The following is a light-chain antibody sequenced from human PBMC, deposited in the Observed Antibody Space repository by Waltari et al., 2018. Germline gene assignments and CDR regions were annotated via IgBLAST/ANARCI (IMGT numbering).Light chain of an antibody. CDR2: RVS. V-gene: IGKV2-30*02. CDR1: QSLVHSDGNTY. Sequence: DVVMTQSPLSLPVTLGQPASISCRSSQSLVHSDGNTYLNWFQQRPGQSPRRLFDRVSNRDSVVPDRFSGSGSGTDFTLKISRVEAEDVGVYYCMQGTHWPWTFGQGTKVEIK. J-gene: IGKJ1*01. CDR3: MQGTHWPWT.